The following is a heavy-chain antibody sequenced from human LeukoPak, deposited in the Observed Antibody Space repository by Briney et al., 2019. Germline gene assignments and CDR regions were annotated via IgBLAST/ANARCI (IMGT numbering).Heavy chain of an antibody. CDR3: ASYLTLNSAGLRY. V-gene: IGHV3-74*01. J-gene: IGHJ4*02. Sequence: PGGSLRLSCAASGFTFSSYWMHWVRQAPGKGLVWVSRINSDGSGTSYADSVKGRFTISRDNAKNTLYLQMNSLRAEDTAVYYCASYLTLNSAGLRYWGQGTLVTVSS. D-gene: IGHD6-13*01. CDR1: GFTFSSYW. CDR2: INSDGSGT.